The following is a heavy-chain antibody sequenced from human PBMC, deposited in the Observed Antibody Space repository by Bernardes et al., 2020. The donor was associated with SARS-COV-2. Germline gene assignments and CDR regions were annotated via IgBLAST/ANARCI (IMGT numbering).Heavy chain of an antibody. CDR1: GFTFSDYY. Sequence: GGSLSLSCAASGFTFSDYYMSWIRQAPGKGLEWVSYISSSSSYTNYADSVKGRFTISRDNAKNSLYLQMNSLRAEDTAVYYCAREGVAVSADYWGQGTLVTVSS. V-gene: IGHV3-11*06. CDR3: AREGVAVSADY. D-gene: IGHD6-19*01. CDR2: ISSSSSYT. J-gene: IGHJ4*02.